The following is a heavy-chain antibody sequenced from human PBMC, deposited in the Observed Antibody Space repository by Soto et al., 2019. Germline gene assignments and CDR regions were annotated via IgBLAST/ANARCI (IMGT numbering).Heavy chain of an antibody. V-gene: IGHV1-69*02. J-gene: IGHJ4*02. CDR3: ARSYGSGSRPFDY. CDR2: IIPILSMS. CDR1: GGTFSSYT. Sequence: QVQLVQSGAEVKNPGSSVRVSCKASGGTFSSYTLNWVRQAPGQGLEWMGRIIPILSMSTYAQKFQGRVSIIADKSTTTAYMTLSSLRSDDTAIYYCARSYGSGSRPFDYWGQGTLVTVYS. D-gene: IGHD3-10*01.